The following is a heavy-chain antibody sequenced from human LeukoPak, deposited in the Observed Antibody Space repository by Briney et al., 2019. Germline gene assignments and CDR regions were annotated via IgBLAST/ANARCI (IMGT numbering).Heavy chain of an antibody. D-gene: IGHD3-10*01. CDR1: GYTFKNYG. Sequence: VAPVTVSCKASGYTFKNYGVSWVRQAPGQGFEWMGWISASNGNTNYAQKFQGRVTMTTDTSTSTAYMELRSLRFDDTAVYYCAAGFGELMYIKGAFDIWGQGTMVTVSS. CDR2: ISASNGNT. J-gene: IGHJ3*02. V-gene: IGHV1-18*01. CDR3: AAGFGELMYIKGAFDI.